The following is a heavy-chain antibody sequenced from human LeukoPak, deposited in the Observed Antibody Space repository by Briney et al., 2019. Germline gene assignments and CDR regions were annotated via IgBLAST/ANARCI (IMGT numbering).Heavy chain of an antibody. Sequence: SETLSLTCTVSGGSISSSSYYWGWIRQPPGKGLEWIGSIYYSGSTYYNPSLKSRVTISVDTSKNQFSLKLSSVTAADTAVYYCASEDSKDWGQGTLVTVSS. V-gene: IGHV4-39*07. CDR3: ASEDSKD. D-gene: IGHD3/OR15-3a*01. J-gene: IGHJ4*02. CDR2: IYYSGST. CDR1: GGSISSSSYY.